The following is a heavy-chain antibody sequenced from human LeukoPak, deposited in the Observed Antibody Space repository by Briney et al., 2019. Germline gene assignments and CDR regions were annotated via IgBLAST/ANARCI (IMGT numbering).Heavy chain of an antibody. J-gene: IGHJ4*02. CDR1: GFTFSSYG. V-gene: IGHV3-33*01. D-gene: IGHD1-26*01. CDR3: ARDGAVGATDLFDY. CDR2: IWYDGSNK. Sequence: GRSLRLSCAASGFTFSSYGMHWVRQAPGKGLEWVAVIWYDGSNKYYADSVKGRFTISRDNSKSTLYLQMNSLRAEDTAVYYCARDGAVGATDLFDYWGQGTLVTVSS.